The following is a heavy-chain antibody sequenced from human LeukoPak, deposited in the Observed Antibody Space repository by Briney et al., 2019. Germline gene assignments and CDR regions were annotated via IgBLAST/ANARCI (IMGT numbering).Heavy chain of an antibody. V-gene: IGHV3-21*01. CDR1: GFAFSRCN. Sequence: PGGSLRLSCAASGFAFSRCNMNWVRQAPGKGLEWVSSISSSSNNIYYADSVKGRFTISRDNAKNSLFLQMNSLRAEDTAVYYCARGAYSSGWAYFDHWGQGTLVTVSS. D-gene: IGHD6-19*01. CDR2: ISSSSNNI. CDR3: ARGAYSSGWAYFDH. J-gene: IGHJ4*02.